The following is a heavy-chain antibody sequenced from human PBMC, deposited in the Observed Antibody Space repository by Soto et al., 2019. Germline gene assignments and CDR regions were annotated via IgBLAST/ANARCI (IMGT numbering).Heavy chain of an antibody. CDR1: GFTFRSYA. V-gene: IGHV3-23*01. CDR2: ISGSGTST. D-gene: IGHD6-13*01. J-gene: IGHJ4*02. CDR3: AIAQSGGVTSSSWPDF. Sequence: EVQVLESGGGLVQPGGSLTLSCAASGFTFRSYAMTWVRQAPGKWLEWVSGISGSGTSTCYADSVKGRFTIYRDNSKNTLYLLMNSLRDEDTAIYYCAIAQSGGVTSSSWPDFWGQGTLVTVSS.